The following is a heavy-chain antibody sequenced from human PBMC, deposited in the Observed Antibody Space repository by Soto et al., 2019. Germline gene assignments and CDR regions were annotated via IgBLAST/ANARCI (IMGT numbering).Heavy chain of an antibody. CDR2: VYYSGTT. V-gene: IGHV4-61*01. CDR3: ARTTAVPNTLRSRYFFDY. J-gene: IGHJ4*02. D-gene: IGHD4-17*01. CDR1: GGSVTSTSYY. Sequence: SETLSLTCTVSGGSVTSTSYYWSWIRQPPGKRLEWIGYVYYSGTTNYNPSLKSRVTISVDLSKNRFSLRLGSVTTADTALYYCARTTAVPNTLRSRYFFDYWGQGTLVTVSS.